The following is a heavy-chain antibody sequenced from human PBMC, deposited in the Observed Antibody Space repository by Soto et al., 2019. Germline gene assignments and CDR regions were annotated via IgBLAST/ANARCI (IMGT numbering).Heavy chain of an antibody. CDR3: ARVPSPFDYYYAMDV. CDR1: GDSISSGNKY. V-gene: IGHV4-30-4*01. J-gene: IGHJ6*02. CDR2: VFSSGTT. Sequence: SETLSLTCTVSGDSISSGNKYWSWIRQPPGKGLEWIGYVFSSGTTYYNPSLKGRVSISLDASENQFSLKFASVTDADSAVYYCARVPSPFDYYYAMDVWGQGTTVTVSS. D-gene: IGHD3-16*01.